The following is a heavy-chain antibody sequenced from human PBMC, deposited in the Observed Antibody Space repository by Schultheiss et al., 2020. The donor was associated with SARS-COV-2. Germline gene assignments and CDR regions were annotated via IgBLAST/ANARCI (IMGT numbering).Heavy chain of an antibody. J-gene: IGHJ2*01. CDR1: GFTFSSYV. D-gene: IGHD2-2*02. CDR2: TSYSGGNT. CDR3: ARDRPDGVVPAAIGGWYFDL. V-gene: IGHV3-23*01. Sequence: GGSLRLSCVGSGFTFSSYVMTWIRQAPGKGLEWVSATSYSGGNTDFADSVKGRFTISRENAKNSLYLQMNSLRAEDTAVYYCARDRPDGVVPAAIGGWYFDLWGRGTLVTVSS.